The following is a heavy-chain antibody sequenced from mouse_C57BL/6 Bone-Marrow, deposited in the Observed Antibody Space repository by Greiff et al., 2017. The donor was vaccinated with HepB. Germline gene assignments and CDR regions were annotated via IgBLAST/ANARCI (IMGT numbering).Heavy chain of an antibody. V-gene: IGHV1-82*01. CDR2: IYPGDGDT. CDR1: GYAFSSSW. J-gene: IGHJ4*01. Sequence: QVQLQQSGPELVKPGASVKISCKASGYAFSSSWMNWVKQRPGKGLEWIGRIYPGDGDTNYNGKFKGKATLTADKSSSTAYMQLSSLTSEDSAVYFCARMVMVTTGAMDYWGQGTSVTVSS. CDR3: ARMVMVTTGAMDY. D-gene: IGHD2-2*01.